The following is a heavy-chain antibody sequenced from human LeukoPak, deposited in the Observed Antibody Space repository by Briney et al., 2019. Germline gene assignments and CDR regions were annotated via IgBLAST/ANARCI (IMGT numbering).Heavy chain of an antibody. J-gene: IGHJ3*02. Sequence: PSETLSLTCTVSGGSISSGGYYWSWIRQHPGKGLEWIGYIYYSGSTYYNPSLKSRVTISVDTSKNQFSLKLSSVTAADTAVYYCARDQGWVLGELISNSFDIWGQGTTVTVSS. V-gene: IGHV4-31*03. CDR3: ARDQGWVLGELISNSFDI. D-gene: IGHD3-22*01. CDR2: IYYSGST. CDR1: GGSISSGGYY.